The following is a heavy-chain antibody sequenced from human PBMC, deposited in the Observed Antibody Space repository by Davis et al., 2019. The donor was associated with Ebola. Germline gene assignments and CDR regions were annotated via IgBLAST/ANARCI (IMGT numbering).Heavy chain of an antibody. J-gene: IGHJ6*02. V-gene: IGHV6-1*01. Sequence: HSQTLSLTCAISGDSVSGSSGAWNWLRQSPSRGLEWLGRTYYSSKWYTDSTLSVKSRITISADTAKNQLSLHLDSVTPEDTAVYYCVRGWYRSGLDVWGQGTTVTVSS. CDR2: TYYSSKWYT. D-gene: IGHD6-19*01. CDR3: VRGWYRSGLDV. CDR1: GDSVSGSSGA.